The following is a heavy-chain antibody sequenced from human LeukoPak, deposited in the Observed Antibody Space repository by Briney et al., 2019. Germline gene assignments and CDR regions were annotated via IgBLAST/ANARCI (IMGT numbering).Heavy chain of an antibody. J-gene: IGHJ3*02. V-gene: IGHV4-30-2*01. D-gene: IGHD3-16*02. CDR3: ARALVGPDTAMVRDDYVWGSYRSILDAFDI. CDR2: IYHSGST. CDR1: GGSISSGGYS. Sequence: PSETLSLTCAVSGGSISSGGYSWSWIRQPPGKGLEWIGYIYHSGSTYYNPSLKGRVTISVDRSKNQFSLKLSSVTAADTAVYYCARALVGPDTAMVRDDYVWGSYRSILDAFDIWGQGTMVTVSS.